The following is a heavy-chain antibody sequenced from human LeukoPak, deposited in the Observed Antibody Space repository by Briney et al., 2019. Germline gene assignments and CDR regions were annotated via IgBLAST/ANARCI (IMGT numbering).Heavy chain of an antibody. CDR2: IRYDGSNK. Sequence: GGSLRLSCAASGFTFSNYGMHWVRQAPGKGLEWMAFIRYDGSNKYYADSVKGRFTVSRDNSKNTLYLQINSLRAEDTAVYYCVRQDNSPTTYRHWGQGTLVTVSS. V-gene: IGHV3-30*02. D-gene: IGHD2/OR15-2a*01. CDR3: VRQDNSPTTYRH. CDR1: GFTFSNYG. J-gene: IGHJ4*02.